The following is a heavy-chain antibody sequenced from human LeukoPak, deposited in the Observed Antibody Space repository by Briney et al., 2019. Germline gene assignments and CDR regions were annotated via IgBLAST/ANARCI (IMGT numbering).Heavy chain of an antibody. J-gene: IGHJ5*02. CDR3: ATAMTPYGCFDP. CDR1: GYTFTNYY. D-gene: IGHD4-17*01. Sequence: ASVKVSCRASGYTFTNYYMHWVRQAPGQGLEWMVIINPSGGSTSSAQKFQGRVTMTRDTSTNTVYMELRSLTSEDTAMYYCATAMTPYGCFDPWGQGTPVTVSS. V-gene: IGHV1-46*01. CDR2: INPSGGST.